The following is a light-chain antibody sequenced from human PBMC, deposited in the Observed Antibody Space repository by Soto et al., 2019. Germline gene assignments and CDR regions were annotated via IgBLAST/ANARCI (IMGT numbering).Light chain of an antibody. Sequence: EIVMTQSPVTLYVSPGERATLSCRASQSVGGDLAWYQQIPGQAPRLLIYGAVTRATGVAARFSGGVSGTEFTLTVDSLQSEDLAIYYCQQYNAWPRTFGQGTKLEI. CDR3: QQYNAWPRT. V-gene: IGKV3-15*01. J-gene: IGKJ2*01. CDR1: QSVGGD. CDR2: GAV.